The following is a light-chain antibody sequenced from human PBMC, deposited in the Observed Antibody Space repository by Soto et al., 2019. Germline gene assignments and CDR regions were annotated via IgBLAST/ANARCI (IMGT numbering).Light chain of an antibody. CDR3: AAWDDSLNVFV. V-gene: IGLV1-44*01. CDR1: NSNIGSNT. CDR2: AYN. Sequence: QAVVTQPPSASGTPGQRVSISCSGSNSNIGSNTVNWYQQFPGTAPKLLIYAYNQRPSGVPDRFSGSKSGTSASLAISGLHSGDDADYYCAAWDDSLNVFVFGTGTKLTVL. J-gene: IGLJ1*01.